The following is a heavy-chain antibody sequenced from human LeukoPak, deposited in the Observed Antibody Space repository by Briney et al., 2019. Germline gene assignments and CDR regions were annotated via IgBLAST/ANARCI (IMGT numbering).Heavy chain of an antibody. Sequence: SETLSLTCTVSGGSIRSSSYYWGWIRQPPGKGLEWIGSIYYSGSTYYNPSLKSRVTISVDTSKNQFSLKLSSVTAADTAVYYCAREVVAAADSPFDYWGQGTLVTVSS. V-gene: IGHV4-39*02. CDR2: IYYSGST. CDR1: GGSIRSSSYY. J-gene: IGHJ4*02. CDR3: AREVVAAADSPFDY. D-gene: IGHD6-13*01.